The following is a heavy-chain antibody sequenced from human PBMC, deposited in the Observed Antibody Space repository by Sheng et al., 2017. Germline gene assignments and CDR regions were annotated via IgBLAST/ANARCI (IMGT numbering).Heavy chain of an antibody. CDR3: ARDGRWDYDILTGSRGLGGWFDP. Sequence: QVQLVESGGGVVQPGRSLRLSCAASGFTFSSYGMHWVRQAPGKGLEWVAVIWYDGSNKYYADSVKGRFTISRDNSKNTLYLQMNSLRAEDTAVYYCARDGRWDYDILTGSRGLGGWFDPWGQGTLVTVSS. V-gene: IGHV3-33*01. CDR1: GFTFSSYG. J-gene: IGHJ5*02. D-gene: IGHD3-9*01. CDR2: IWYDGSNK.